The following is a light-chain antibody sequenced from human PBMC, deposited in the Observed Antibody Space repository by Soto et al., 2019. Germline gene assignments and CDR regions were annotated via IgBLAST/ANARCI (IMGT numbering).Light chain of an antibody. CDR1: QSVSSY. CDR3: QQYNNWPRT. CDR2: GAT. V-gene: IGKV3-15*01. Sequence: EIVLTQSPATLSLSPGERATLSCGASQSVSSYLAWYQQKPGQAPRLLIHGATTRATGIPARFSGSGSGTEFTLTISSLQSEDFAVYYCQQYNNWPRTFGQGTKV. J-gene: IGKJ1*01.